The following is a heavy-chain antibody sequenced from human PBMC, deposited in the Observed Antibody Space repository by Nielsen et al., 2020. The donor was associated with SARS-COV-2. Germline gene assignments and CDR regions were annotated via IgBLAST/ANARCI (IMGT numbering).Heavy chain of an antibody. V-gene: IGHV4-31*03. J-gene: IGHJ4*02. CDR1: GGSISSGGYY. Sequence: SETLSLTCTVSGGSISSGGYYWSWIRQHPGKGLERIGYIYYSGSTYYNPSLKSRVTISVDTSKNQFSLKLSSVTAADTAVYYCARGPYGETYYFDYWGQGTLVTVSS. CDR3: ARGPYGETYYFDY. D-gene: IGHD4-17*01. CDR2: IYYSGST.